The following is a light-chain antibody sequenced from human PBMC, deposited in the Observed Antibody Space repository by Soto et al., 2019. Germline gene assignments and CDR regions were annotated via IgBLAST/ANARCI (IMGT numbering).Light chain of an antibody. V-gene: IGLV2-11*01. Sequence: QSALTQPRSVSGSPGQSVTISCTGTSSDVGGYNYVSWYQQHPGTAPKLVIYDVSKRPSGVPDRFSGSKSANTASLTISGLQAEDEAEYYCCSYAGNSLGVFGGGTKLPVL. J-gene: IGLJ3*02. CDR1: SSDVGGYNY. CDR2: DVS. CDR3: CSYAGNSLGV.